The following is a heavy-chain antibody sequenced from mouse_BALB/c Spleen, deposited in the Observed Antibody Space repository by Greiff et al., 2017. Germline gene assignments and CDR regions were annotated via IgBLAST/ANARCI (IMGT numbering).Heavy chain of an antibody. Sequence: EVKLMESGGDLVKPGGSLKLSCAASGFTFSSYGMSWVRQTPDKRLEWVATISSGGSYTYYPDSVKGRFTISRDNAKNTLYLQMSSLKSEDTAMYYCAREYYGSGGYFDVWGAGTTVTVSS. CDR3: AREYYGSGGYFDV. CDR2: ISSGGSYT. D-gene: IGHD1-1*01. J-gene: IGHJ1*01. CDR1: GFTFSSYG. V-gene: IGHV5-6*01.